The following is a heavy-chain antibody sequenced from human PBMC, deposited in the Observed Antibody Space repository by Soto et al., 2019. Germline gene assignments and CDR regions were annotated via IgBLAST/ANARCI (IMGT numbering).Heavy chain of an antibody. D-gene: IGHD3-22*01. CDR2: ISGGGGST. Sequence: GGSLRLSCAASGFSFNIFAMNWVRQAPGQGLEWVSGISGGGGSTYYADSVKGRFTISRDNSKNTLYLQMNSLRAEDTAVYYCARVIVRTSYYDSSGYYFNYWGQGTLVTVSS. CDR1: GFSFNIFA. CDR3: ARVIVRTSYYDSSGYYFNY. J-gene: IGHJ4*02. V-gene: IGHV3-23*01.